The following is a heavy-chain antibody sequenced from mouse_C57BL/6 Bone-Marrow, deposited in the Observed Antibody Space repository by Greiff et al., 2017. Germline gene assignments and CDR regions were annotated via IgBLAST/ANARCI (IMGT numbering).Heavy chain of an antibody. CDR3: TTHYGLYFDY. CDR1: GYTFTDYE. D-gene: IGHD1-1*01. Sequence: VQLVESGAELVRPGASVTLSCKASGYTFTDYEMHWVKQTPVHGLEWIGAIDPETGGTAYNQKFKGKAILTADKSSSTAYMELRSLTSEDSAVYYGTTHYGLYFDYWGQGTTLTVST. J-gene: IGHJ2*01. V-gene: IGHV1-15*01. CDR2: IDPETGGT.